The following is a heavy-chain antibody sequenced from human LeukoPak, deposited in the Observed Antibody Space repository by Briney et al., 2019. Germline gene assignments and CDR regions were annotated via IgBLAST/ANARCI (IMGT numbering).Heavy chain of an antibody. CDR1: GFTFSTDS. Sequence: GGSLCLSCAASGFTFSTDSLGCVGQSPRKGLDRVSSIKGSGGDPFYADSVKGRFTISRGNSKNMLFLQLNSLRAEDSAVYYCAKGGHDFNPFYWWGQGTLVTVSS. V-gene: IGHV3-23*01. CDR2: IKGSGGDP. CDR3: AKGGHDFNPFYW. D-gene: IGHD2-21*02. J-gene: IGHJ4*02.